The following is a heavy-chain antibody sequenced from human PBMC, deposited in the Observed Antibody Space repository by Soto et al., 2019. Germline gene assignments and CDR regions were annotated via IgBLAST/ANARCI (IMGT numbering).Heavy chain of an antibody. Sequence: QVQLVQSGAEVKKPGASVKVSCKASGYTFTSYGISWVRQAPGQWLEWMGWISAYNGNTNYAQKLQGRVTMTTDTSVSSAYIELRSLRSDDTAVYYCARYLGEHYGDYPTWVWFYPSRQGTLVSVSS. CDR3: ARYLGEHYGDYPTWVWFYP. D-gene: IGHD4-17*01. V-gene: IGHV1-18*04. J-gene: IGHJ5*02. CDR2: ISAYNGNT. CDR1: GYTFTSYG.